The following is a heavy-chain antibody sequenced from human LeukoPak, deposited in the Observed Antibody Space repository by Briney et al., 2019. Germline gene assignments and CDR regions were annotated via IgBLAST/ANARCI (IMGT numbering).Heavy chain of an antibody. D-gene: IGHD2-2*01. Sequence: GASVKVSCTASVGTFSSYAISWVRQAPGQGLEWIGGIIPIFGTANYAQKFQGRVTITTDESTSTAYMELSSLRSEDTAVYYCARAVVPAAAYYYYYMDVWGKGTTVTVSS. CDR1: VGTFSSYA. J-gene: IGHJ6*03. CDR3: ARAVVPAAAYYYYYMDV. CDR2: IIPIFGTA. V-gene: IGHV1-69*05.